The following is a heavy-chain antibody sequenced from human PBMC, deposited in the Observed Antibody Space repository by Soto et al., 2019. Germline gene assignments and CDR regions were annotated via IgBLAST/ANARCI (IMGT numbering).Heavy chain of an antibody. CDR1: GGSISSSTYF. D-gene: IGHD1-26*01. CDR3: ARQGANSGSYSEYFQH. Sequence: QLQLQESGPGLVKASETLSLTCTVSGGSISSSTYFWGWIRQPPGKGLEWIGSIDYSGTTYYNTSLRTRATISVDTSKNQFSLMLTSVTAADTAVYYCARQGANSGSYSEYFQHWGQGTLVTVSS. V-gene: IGHV4-39*01. J-gene: IGHJ1*01. CDR2: IDYSGTT.